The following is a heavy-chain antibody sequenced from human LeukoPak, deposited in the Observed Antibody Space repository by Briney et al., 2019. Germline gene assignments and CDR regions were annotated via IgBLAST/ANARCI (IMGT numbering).Heavy chain of an antibody. J-gene: IGHJ6*02. CDR3: ARTNTGGGYHYYGMDV. Sequence: GESLKISCKGSGYKFTTHWIGWVRQMPGKGLEYMGNIYPDDSETRYSPSFEGQVTISADRSTSTAYLQWSSLNASDTAMYYCARTNTGGGYHYYGMDVWGQGTTVIVS. CDR2: IYPDDSET. V-gene: IGHV5-51*01. CDR1: GYKFTTHW. D-gene: IGHD3-16*02.